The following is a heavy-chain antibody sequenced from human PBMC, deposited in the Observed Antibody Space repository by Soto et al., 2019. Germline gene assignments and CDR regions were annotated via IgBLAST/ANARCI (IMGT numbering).Heavy chain of an antibody. Sequence: GGSLRLSCAASGFTFSSYGMHWVRQAPGKGLEWVAVIWYDGSNKYYADSVKGRFTISRDNSKNTLYLQMNSLRAEDTAVYYCARRSSKGRTAHGKYFDYWGQGNLVTVSS. J-gene: IGHJ4*02. D-gene: IGHD2-21*02. CDR3: ARRSSKGRTAHGKYFDY. CDR2: IWYDGSNK. CDR1: GFTFSSYG. V-gene: IGHV3-33*01.